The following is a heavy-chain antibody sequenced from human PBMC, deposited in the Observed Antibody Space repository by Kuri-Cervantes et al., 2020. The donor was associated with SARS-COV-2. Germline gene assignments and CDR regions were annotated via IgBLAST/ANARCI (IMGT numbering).Heavy chain of an antibody. CDR3: AKKGDYSNYAERPHYYYYYMDV. V-gene: IGHV3-23*01. D-gene: IGHD4-11*01. J-gene: IGHJ6*03. Sequence: GESLKISCEASGFTFSNYAMSWVRLAPGKGLEWASGISGAGDSTYYADSVKGRFTISRDNSKNTLYLQMNSLRAEDTAVFYCAKKGDYSNYAERPHYYYYYMDVWGKGTTVTVSS. CDR2: ISGAGDST. CDR1: GFTFSNYA.